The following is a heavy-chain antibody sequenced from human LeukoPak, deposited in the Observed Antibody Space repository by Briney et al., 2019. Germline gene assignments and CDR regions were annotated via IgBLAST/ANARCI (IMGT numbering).Heavy chain of an antibody. V-gene: IGHV3-23*01. CDR3: AKDEEGYCGGDCYPNWFDP. D-gene: IGHD2-21*02. CDR1: GHPFRSYA. Sequence: PGGSLRLSCAASGHPFRSYAMSWVSQAPGKGLEWVLAISGRGGRTYYADSVKGRLTISKDNSKNTLYLQMNSLRAEDTAVYYCAKDEEGYCGGDCYPNWFDPWGQGTLVTVSS. CDR2: ISGRGGRT. J-gene: IGHJ5*02.